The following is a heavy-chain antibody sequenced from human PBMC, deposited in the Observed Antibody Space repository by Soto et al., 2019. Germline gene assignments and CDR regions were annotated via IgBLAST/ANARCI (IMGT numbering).Heavy chain of an antibody. D-gene: IGHD2-2*01. J-gene: IGHJ6*02. CDR1: GFTFSSYW. CDR2: IKHDGSDK. Sequence: EVQLVESGGGLVQPGGSLRLSCEASGFTFSSYWMSWVRQAPGKGLEWVANIKHDGSDKYYVGSGKGRFTISRDNAKNSLNLQMNSLRDEYTAVYSCAREVPAAPSRGPYYYGMDVWGHGTTVTVSS. V-gene: IGHV3-7*01. CDR3: AREVPAAPSRGPYYYGMDV.